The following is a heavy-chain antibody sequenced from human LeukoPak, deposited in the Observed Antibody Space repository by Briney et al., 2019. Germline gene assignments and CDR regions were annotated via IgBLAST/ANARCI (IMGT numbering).Heavy chain of an antibody. J-gene: IGHJ4*02. V-gene: IGHV1-69*05. D-gene: IGHD3-3*01. CDR3: ARYDLGCGDY. CDR2: IIPIFGTA. CDR1: GGTFSSYA. Sequence: SVKVSCKASGGTFSSYAISWVRQAPGQGLEWMGGIIPIFGTANYAQKFQGRVTMTRNTSISTAYMELSSLRSEDTAVYYCARYDLGCGDYWGQGTLVTVSS.